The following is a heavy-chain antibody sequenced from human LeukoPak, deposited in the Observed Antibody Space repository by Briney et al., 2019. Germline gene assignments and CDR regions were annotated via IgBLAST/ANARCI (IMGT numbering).Heavy chain of an antibody. CDR2: INPSGGST. CDR1: GYTLTYNN. Sequence: EASVKVPCEASGYTLTYNNISWVRQAPGQGLEWMGIINPSGGSTRYAQKFQGRVTMTRDTSTSTVYMELRGLRFNDTAVYYCARAGSGSGWYFDYWGQGTLVTVSS. D-gene: IGHD6-19*01. CDR3: ARAGSGSGWYFDY. V-gene: IGHV1-46*01. J-gene: IGHJ4*02.